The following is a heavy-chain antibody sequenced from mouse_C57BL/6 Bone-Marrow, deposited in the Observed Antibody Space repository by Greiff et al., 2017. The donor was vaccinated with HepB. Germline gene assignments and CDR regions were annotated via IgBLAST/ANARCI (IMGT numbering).Heavy chain of an antibody. J-gene: IGHJ2*01. D-gene: IGHD2-4*01. V-gene: IGHV5-6*01. CDR3: ARQSDYLHFDY. Sequence: EVMLVESGGDLVKPGGSLKLSCAASGFTFSSYGMSWVRQTPDKRLEWVATISSGGSYTYYPDSVKGRFTISRDNAKNTLYLQMSSLKSEDTAMYYCARQSDYLHFDYWGQGTTLTVSS. CDR2: ISSGGSYT. CDR1: GFTFSSYG.